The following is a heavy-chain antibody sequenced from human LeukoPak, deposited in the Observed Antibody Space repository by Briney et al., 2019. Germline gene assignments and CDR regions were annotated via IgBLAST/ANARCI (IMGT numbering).Heavy chain of an antibody. Sequence: GGSLRLSCAASGFTFSSYAMSWVRQAPGKGLEWVSVISGSGGSTYYADSVKGRFTISRDNSKNTLYLQMNSLRAEDTAVYYCARETMVRDLYYYYYYMDVWGKGATVTVSS. CDR3: ARETMVRDLYYYYYYMDV. D-gene: IGHD3-10*01. CDR2: ISGSGGST. CDR1: GFTFSSYA. V-gene: IGHV3-23*01. J-gene: IGHJ6*03.